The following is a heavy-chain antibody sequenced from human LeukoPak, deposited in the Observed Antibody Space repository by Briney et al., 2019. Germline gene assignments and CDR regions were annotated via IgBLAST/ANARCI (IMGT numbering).Heavy chain of an antibody. J-gene: IGHJ4*02. CDR1: GFTFNSYA. CDR3: AKDAANLLYYFDY. Sequence: GGSLRLSCVASGFTFNSYAMSWVRQAPGKGLEWVSTISDSADSTHYADSVRGRFTISRDNSKETLYLQMNSLRTEDTAVYYCAKDAANLLYYFDYWGQGALVTVSS. D-gene: IGHD2-15*01. CDR2: ISDSADST. V-gene: IGHV3-23*01.